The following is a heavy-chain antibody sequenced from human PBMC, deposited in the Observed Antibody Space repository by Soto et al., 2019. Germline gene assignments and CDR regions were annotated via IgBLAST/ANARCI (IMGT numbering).Heavy chain of an antibody. CDR1: GGTFSSYA. D-gene: IGHD2-15*01. Sequence: QVQLVQSGAEVKKPGSSVKVSCKASGGTFSSYAISWVRQAPGQGLEWMGGIIPIFGTADYAQKFQGRVTLPADESTSTVYRELSRLRSEETAVYYCASVETQRYYYGMDVWGQGTTVTVSS. V-gene: IGHV1-69*12. J-gene: IGHJ6*02. CDR2: IIPIFGTA. CDR3: ASVETQRYYYGMDV.